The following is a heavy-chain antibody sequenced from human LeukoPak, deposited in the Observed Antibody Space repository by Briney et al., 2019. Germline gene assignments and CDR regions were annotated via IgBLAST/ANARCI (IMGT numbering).Heavy chain of an antibody. J-gene: IGHJ4*02. D-gene: IGHD4-17*01. V-gene: IGHV3-23*01. CDR3: ANGRDGDYFDY. CDR1: GFTFSSYA. Sequence: GGSLRLSCAASGFTFSSYAMSWVRQAPGKGLEWVSGISGSGSGGSTYYADSVKGRFTISRDNSKNTLYLQMNSLRAENTAVYYCANGRDGDYFDYWGQGTLVTVSS. CDR2: ISGSGSGGST.